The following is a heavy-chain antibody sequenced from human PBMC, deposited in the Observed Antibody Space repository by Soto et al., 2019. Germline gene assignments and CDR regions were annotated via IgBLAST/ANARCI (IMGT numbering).Heavy chain of an antibody. D-gene: IGHD6-19*01. J-gene: IGHJ4*02. Sequence: GASVKVSCKASGYTFTSYGISWVRQAPGQGLEWMGWISAYNGNTNYAQKLQGRVTMTTDTSTSTAYMELSSLRSEDTAVYYCARDPPSVAVAGTYYFDYWGQGTLVTVSS. V-gene: IGHV1-18*01. CDR2: ISAYNGNT. CDR1: GYTFTSYG. CDR3: ARDPPSVAVAGTYYFDY.